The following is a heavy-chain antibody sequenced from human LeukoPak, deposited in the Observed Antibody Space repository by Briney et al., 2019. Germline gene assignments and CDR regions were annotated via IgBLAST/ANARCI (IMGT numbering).Heavy chain of an antibody. J-gene: IGHJ6*02. Sequence: GASVKVSCKASGYTFTSYDINWVRQAPGQGLEWMGWMNPNSGNTGYAQKFQGRVTMTRNTSISTAYMELSSLRSEDTAVYYCARSDSQAYYDFWSGYVVAYYGMDVWGQGTTVTVSS. V-gene: IGHV1-8*01. D-gene: IGHD3-3*01. CDR2: MNPNSGNT. CDR3: ARSDSQAYYDFWSGYVVAYYGMDV. CDR1: GYTFTSYD.